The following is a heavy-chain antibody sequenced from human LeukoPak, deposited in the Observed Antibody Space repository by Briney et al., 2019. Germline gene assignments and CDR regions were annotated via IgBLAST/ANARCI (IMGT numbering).Heavy chain of an antibody. CDR1: GYTFTSYY. Sequence: GASVKVSCKASGYTFTSYYMHWVRQAPGQGLEWMGIINPSGGSTSYAQKFQGRVTMTRDTSTTTVYMELSSLRSEDTAVYYCARGPPTWRMEFVGFDYWGQETLVSVSS. CDR3: ARGPPTWRMEFVGFDY. J-gene: IGHJ4*02. V-gene: IGHV1-46*01. CDR2: INPSGGST. D-gene: IGHD1-1*01.